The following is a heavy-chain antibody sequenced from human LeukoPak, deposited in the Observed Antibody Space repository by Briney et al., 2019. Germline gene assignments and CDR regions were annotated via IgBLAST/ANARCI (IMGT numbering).Heavy chain of an antibody. Sequence: GASVKVSCKASGYTFTSYGISWVRQAPGQGLEWMGWISAYNGNTNYAQKLQGRVTMTTDTSTSTAYMELRSLRSDDTAVYYCARDASLQLWPRGFDYGAQGPLVPVSS. J-gene: IGHJ4*02. CDR1: GYTFTSYG. CDR3: ARDASLQLWPRGFDY. CDR2: ISAYNGNT. D-gene: IGHD5-18*01. V-gene: IGHV1-18*01.